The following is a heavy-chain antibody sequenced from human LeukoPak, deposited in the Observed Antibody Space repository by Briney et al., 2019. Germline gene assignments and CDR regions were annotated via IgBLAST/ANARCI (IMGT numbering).Heavy chain of an antibody. CDR3: ARFLQSPYYFDY. J-gene: IGHJ4*02. CDR2: IYYSGST. D-gene: IGHD5-24*01. CDR1: GGSINTPNYY. Sequence: PSETLSLTCTVSGGSINTPNYYWGWIRQTPGKGLEWIGYIYYSGSTNYNPSLKSRVTISVDTSKNQFSLKLSSVTAADTAVYYCARFLQSPYYFDYWGQGTLVTVSS. V-gene: IGHV4-61*01.